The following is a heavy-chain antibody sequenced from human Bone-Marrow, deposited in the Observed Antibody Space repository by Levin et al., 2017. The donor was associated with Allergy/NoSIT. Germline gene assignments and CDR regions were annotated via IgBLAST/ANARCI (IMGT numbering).Heavy chain of an antibody. J-gene: IGHJ3*01. V-gene: IGHV3-30*18. D-gene: IGHD2-2*01. CDR1: GFTFNKYG. CDR3: PKERTYCSGTTCYGEAFYG. Sequence: SCAASGFTFNKYGMHWVRQAPGKGLEWVAVISYDGNDKYYADSVKGRFIISRDNAKNTLYLQMNSLRAEDTAVYYCPKERTYCSGTTCYGEAFYGWGQGTMVTVSS. CDR2: ISYDGNDK.